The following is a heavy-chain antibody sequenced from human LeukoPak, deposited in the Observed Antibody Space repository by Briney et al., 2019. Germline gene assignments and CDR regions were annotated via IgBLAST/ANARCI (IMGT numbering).Heavy chain of an antibody. CDR1: GGSISTYY. CDR2: IYYTGST. Sequence: SETLSLTCTVSGGSISTYYWSWIRQPPGKGLEWIGYIYYTGSTSYNPSLTSRVTMSLYASKNQFSLELNSVPPADTAVYYCARRAGGYSHPYDYWGQGILVTVSS. V-gene: IGHV4-59*01. CDR3: ARRAGGYSHPYDY. J-gene: IGHJ4*02. D-gene: IGHD4-23*01.